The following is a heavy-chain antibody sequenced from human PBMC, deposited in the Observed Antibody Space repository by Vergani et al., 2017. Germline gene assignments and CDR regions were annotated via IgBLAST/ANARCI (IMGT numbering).Heavy chain of an antibody. Sequence: VQLVESGGGVVQPGRSLRLSCAASGFTFDDYAMHWVRQAPGKGLEWVSGISWNSGSIGYADSVKGRFTISRDNSKNTLYLQMNSPRAEDTAVYYCAKGRGWSYYYGMDVWGQGTTVTVSS. V-gene: IGHV3-9*01. CDR1: GFTFDDYA. CDR3: AKGRGWSYYYGMDV. J-gene: IGHJ6*02. D-gene: IGHD2-15*01. CDR2: ISWNSGSI.